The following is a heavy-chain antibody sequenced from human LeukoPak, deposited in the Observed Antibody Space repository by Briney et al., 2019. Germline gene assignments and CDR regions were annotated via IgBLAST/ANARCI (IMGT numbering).Heavy chain of an antibody. CDR1: GFTFSSYA. Sequence: GGSLRLSCAASGFTFSSYAMSWVRQAPGKGLEWVAVISYDGSNKYYADSVKGRFTISRDNSKNTLYLQMNSLRAEDTAVYYCAKGTSSRGTSWIAYWGQGTLVTVSS. D-gene: IGHD2-2*01. V-gene: IGHV3-30*18. J-gene: IGHJ4*02. CDR3: AKGTSSRGTSWIAY. CDR2: ISYDGSNK.